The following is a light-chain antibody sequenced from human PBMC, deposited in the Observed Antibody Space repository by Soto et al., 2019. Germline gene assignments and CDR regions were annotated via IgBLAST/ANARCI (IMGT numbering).Light chain of an antibody. J-gene: IGLJ1*01. CDR2: MTN. V-gene: IGLV1-44*01. CDR3: AAWDDSLNGYV. Sequence: QSVLTQPPSVSGTPGQRVTISCSGSTSNIGSYPVNWYQQLPGTAPKLLVYMTNQRPSGVPDRFSGSKSGTSASLAISGLQSEDEADYHCAAWDDSLNGYVFGTATKVTVL. CDR1: TSNIGSYP.